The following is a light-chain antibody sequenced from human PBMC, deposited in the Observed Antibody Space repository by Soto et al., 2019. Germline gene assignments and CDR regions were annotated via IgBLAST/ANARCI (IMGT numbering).Light chain of an antibody. J-gene: IGKJ1*01. CDR3: QQYNNWPPWT. CDR1: QGVSDN. V-gene: IGKV3-15*01. CDR2: GAS. Sequence: EIVMTQSPATLSVSPGERATLSCRASQGVSDNLAWYQQKPGQAPRLLIYGASTRATGIPARFSGSGSGTEFTLTISSLHSEDFVVYYCQQYNNWPPWTFCQGTKVEIK.